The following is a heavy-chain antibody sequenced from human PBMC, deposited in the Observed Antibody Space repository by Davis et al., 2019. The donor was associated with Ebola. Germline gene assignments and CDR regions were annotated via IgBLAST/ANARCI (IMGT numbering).Heavy chain of an antibody. CDR1: GGSISSYY. Sequence: SETLSLTCTVSGGSISSYYWSWIRQPPGKGLEWIGYIYYSGSTNYNPSLKSRVTISVDTSKNQFSLKLSSVTAADTAVYYCAKDPDPIQLWFHFDYWGQGTLVTVSS. V-gene: IGHV4-59*01. CDR3: AKDPDPIQLWFHFDY. J-gene: IGHJ4*02. D-gene: IGHD5-18*01. CDR2: IYYSGST.